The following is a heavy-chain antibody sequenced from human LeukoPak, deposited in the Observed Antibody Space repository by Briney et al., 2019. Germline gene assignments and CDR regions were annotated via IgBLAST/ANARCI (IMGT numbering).Heavy chain of an antibody. CDR2: IYPDDSDA. Sequence: GASLKISCKGSGYTFHNYWIAWVRQLPGKGLEWMGIIYPDDSDARYSPSFQGQVSISADKSITTAYLQWSSLKASDTAMYYCARHRGYGGDYDYWGQGTLVTVSS. CDR3: ARHRGYGGDYDY. V-gene: IGHV5-51*01. CDR1: GYTFHNYW. J-gene: IGHJ4*02. D-gene: IGHD2-21*01.